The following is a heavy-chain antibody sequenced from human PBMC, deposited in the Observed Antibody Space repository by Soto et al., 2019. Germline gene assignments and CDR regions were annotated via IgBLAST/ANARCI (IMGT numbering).Heavy chain of an antibody. CDR3: ARDYGDYSFFFDY. CDR1: GGSISSYY. CDR2: IYYSGIT. D-gene: IGHD4-17*01. J-gene: IGHJ4*02. V-gene: IGHV4-59*01. Sequence: SETLSLTCTVSGGSISSYYWSWIRQPPGKGLEWIGYIYYSGITNYNPSLESRATISLDPSKNQFSLTLRSVTAADTAVYYCARDYGDYSFFFDYWGQGALVTVSS.